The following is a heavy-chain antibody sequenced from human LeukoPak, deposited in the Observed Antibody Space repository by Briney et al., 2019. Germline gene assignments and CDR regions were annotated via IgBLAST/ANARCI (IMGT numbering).Heavy chain of an antibody. CDR3: ARQPTGAWQWTFDN. Sequence: SETLSPTCAVSGDSISSGAHYWGWIRQPPGKGLEGIGTIYYSGITYCNPSLKSRVTVSVDTSKNQFSLKLNSVTAADTALYYCARQPTGAWQWTFDNWGQGTLVTVSS. J-gene: IGHJ4*02. CDR2: IYYSGIT. CDR1: GDSISSGAHY. D-gene: IGHD6-19*01. V-gene: IGHV4-39*01.